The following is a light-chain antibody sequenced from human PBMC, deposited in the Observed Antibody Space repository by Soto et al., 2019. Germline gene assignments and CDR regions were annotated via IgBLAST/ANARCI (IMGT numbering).Light chain of an antibody. V-gene: IGKV3-20*01. Sequence: EIVLTQSPGTMSLSPGERATLSCRASQSVSSSYLAWYQQNPGQAPRLLIYGASSRGTGIPDRFSGSGSGRDFSLTISRLEPEDFAVYYCQQYGSSPPYTFGQGTKLEIK. CDR3: QQYGSSPPYT. CDR1: QSVSSSY. J-gene: IGKJ2*01. CDR2: GAS.